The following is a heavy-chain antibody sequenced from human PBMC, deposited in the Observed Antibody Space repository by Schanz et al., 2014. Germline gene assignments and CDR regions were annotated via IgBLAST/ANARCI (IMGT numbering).Heavy chain of an antibody. Sequence: VQLVESEGGLVQPGGSLRLSCAASGFTFSNFAIHWVRQAPGKGLEWVAVISYDGSHKDYADSVKGRFTISRDNSKNTLYLQMNSLRAEDTAVYYCARDRQQLVGRIGYYYGMDVWGQGTTVTVSS. CDR1: GFTFSNFA. V-gene: IGHV3-30*04. CDR3: ARDRQQLVGRIGYYYGMDV. CDR2: ISYDGSHK. D-gene: IGHD6-13*01. J-gene: IGHJ6*02.